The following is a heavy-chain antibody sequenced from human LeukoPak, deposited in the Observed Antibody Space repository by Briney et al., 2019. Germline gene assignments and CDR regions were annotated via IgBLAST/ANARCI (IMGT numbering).Heavy chain of an antibody. D-gene: IGHD5-24*01. Sequence: SETLSLTCTVSGGSISSSSYYWGWIRQPPGKGLEWIGSIYYSGSTYYNPSLKSRVTISVDTSKNQFSLKLSSVTAADTAVYYCAREGRDGYNSYFDYWGQGTLVTVSS. V-gene: IGHV4-39*07. CDR2: IYYSGST. CDR1: GGSISSSSYY. CDR3: AREGRDGYNSYFDY. J-gene: IGHJ4*02.